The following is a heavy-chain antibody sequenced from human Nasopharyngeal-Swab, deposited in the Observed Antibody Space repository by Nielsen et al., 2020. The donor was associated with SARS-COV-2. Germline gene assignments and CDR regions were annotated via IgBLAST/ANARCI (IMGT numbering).Heavy chain of an antibody. J-gene: IGHJ6*02. V-gene: IGHV3-23*01. CDR1: GFTFSSYT. CDR2: ITGSGDAT. Sequence: GESLKISCGASGFTFSSYTMSWVRQAPGRGLEWASAITGSGDATNYADSVRGRFTISRDNSKSTLSLQMNSLRAEDTAEYFCAKDGVRLNGIDVWGQGTTVTVSS. D-gene: IGHD3-16*01. CDR3: AKDGVRLNGIDV.